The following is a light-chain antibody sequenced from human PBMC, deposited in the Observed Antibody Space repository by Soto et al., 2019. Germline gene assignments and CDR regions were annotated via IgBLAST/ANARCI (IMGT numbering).Light chain of an antibody. Sequence: TQSPATLSVYPRERATLYCMASQSVSTNLAWYQQKPGQAPKLLIYGASTRASDTPARFSGSGSVTEFALTISSLQSEDFAVYYCQQYNNWPITVGQGTRLEIK. J-gene: IGKJ5*01. CDR3: QQYNNWPIT. CDR2: GAS. CDR1: QSVSTN. V-gene: IGKV3D-15*01.